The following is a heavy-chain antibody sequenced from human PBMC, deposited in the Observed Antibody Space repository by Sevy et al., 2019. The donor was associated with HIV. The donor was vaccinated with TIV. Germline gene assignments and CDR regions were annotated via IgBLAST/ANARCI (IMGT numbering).Heavy chain of an antibody. D-gene: IGHD3-3*01. CDR3: ARSGFLEWLYYYYGMDV. Sequence: SETLSLTCAVYGGSFSGYYWSWIRQPPGKGLEWIGEINHSGSTNYNPSLKSRVTISVDTSKNQFSLKLSSVTAADTAVYYCARSGFLEWLYYYYGMDVWGQGTTVTVSS. CDR2: INHSGST. J-gene: IGHJ6*02. V-gene: IGHV4-34*01. CDR1: GGSFSGYY.